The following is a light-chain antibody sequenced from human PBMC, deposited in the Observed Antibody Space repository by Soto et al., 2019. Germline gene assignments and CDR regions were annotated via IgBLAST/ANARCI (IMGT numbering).Light chain of an antibody. Sequence: EIVLTQSPGALSLSPGERATLSCRASQSVSSNSLAWYQQKPGQAPRLLIYGASSRATGIPDRFSGSGSGTDFTLTISRLEPEDFAVYYCQQYGSSPRTFGGGTKVDIK. CDR1: QSVSSNS. J-gene: IGKJ4*01. CDR3: QQYGSSPRT. CDR2: GAS. V-gene: IGKV3-20*01.